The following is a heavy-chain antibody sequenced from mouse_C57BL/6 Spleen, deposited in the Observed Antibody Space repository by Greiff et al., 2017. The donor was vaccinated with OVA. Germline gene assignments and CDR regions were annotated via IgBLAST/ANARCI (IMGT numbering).Heavy chain of an antibody. CDR3: ARRDYYGSRYWYFDV. Sequence: QVQLQQPGAELVKPGASVKLSCKASGYTFTSYWMHWVKQRPGQGLEWIGMIHPNSGSTNYNEKFKSKATLTVDNSSSKAYMQLSSLTSEDSAVYYCARRDYYGSRYWYFDVWGTGTTVTVSS. D-gene: IGHD1-1*01. CDR2: IHPNSGST. J-gene: IGHJ1*03. CDR1: GYTFTSYW. V-gene: IGHV1-64*01.